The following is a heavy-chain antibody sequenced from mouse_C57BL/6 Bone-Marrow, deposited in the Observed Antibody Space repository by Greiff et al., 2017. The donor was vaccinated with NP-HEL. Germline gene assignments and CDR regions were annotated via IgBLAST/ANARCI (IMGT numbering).Heavy chain of an antibody. Sequence: EVKVEESGGGLVQPGGSLKLSCAASGFTFSDYGMAWVRQAPRKGPEWVAFISNLAYSIYYADTVTGRFTISRENAKNTLYLEMSSRRSEDTAMYYCARQRGYYAMDYWGQGTSVTVSS. CDR2: ISNLAYSI. CDR1: GFTFSDYG. CDR3: ARQRGYYAMDY. J-gene: IGHJ4*01. V-gene: IGHV5-15*04.